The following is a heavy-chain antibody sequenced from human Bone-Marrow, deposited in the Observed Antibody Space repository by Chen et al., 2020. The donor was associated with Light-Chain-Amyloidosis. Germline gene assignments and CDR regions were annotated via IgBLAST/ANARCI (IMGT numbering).Heavy chain of an antibody. Sequence: EVQLLESGGGLLQPGGSLRLSCAASGFPFGSYAMSWVRQAPGKGLEWVSAIRGSGGSTYYADSVKGRFTISRDNSKNTLYLQMNSLRAEDTAVYYCAKDIRYSSGWYYFDYWGQGTLVTVSS. D-gene: IGHD6-19*01. CDR2: IRGSGGST. CDR3: AKDIRYSSGWYYFDY. J-gene: IGHJ4*02. CDR1: GFPFGSYA. V-gene: IGHV3-23*01.